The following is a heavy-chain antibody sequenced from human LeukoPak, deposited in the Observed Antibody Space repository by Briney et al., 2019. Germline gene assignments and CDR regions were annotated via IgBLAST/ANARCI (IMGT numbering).Heavy chain of an antibody. CDR1: GGTFSSYA. Sequence: GASVKVSCKASGGTFSSYAISWVRQAPGQGLEWMGGNIPIFGTANYAQKFQGRVTITADESTSTAYMELSSLRSEDTAVYYCARTVGATRSYFDYWGQGTLVTVSS. V-gene: IGHV1-69*13. CDR3: ARTVGATRSYFDY. CDR2: NIPIFGTA. D-gene: IGHD1-26*01. J-gene: IGHJ4*02.